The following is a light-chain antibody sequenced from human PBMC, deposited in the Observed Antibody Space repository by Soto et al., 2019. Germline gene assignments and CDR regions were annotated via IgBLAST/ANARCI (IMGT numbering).Light chain of an antibody. J-gene: IGLJ2*01. Sequence: QSALTQPASVSGSPGQSITISCTGTSSDVGGYKFVSWYQQHPGTAPKLMIYEVSNRPSGVSSRFSGSKSGTSASLAISGLRSEDEADYYCAGWDDSLSGVVFGGGTKLTVL. CDR3: AGWDDSLSGVV. V-gene: IGLV2-14*01. CDR2: EVS. CDR1: SSDVGGYKF.